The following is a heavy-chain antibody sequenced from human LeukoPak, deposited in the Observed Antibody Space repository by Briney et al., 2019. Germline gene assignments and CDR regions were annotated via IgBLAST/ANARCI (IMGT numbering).Heavy chain of an antibody. CDR1: GGSFSGYY. CDR2: INHSGST. V-gene: IGHV4-34*01. Sequence: SETLSLTCAVYGGSFSGYYWSWIRQPPGKGLEWIGEINHSGSTNYNPSLKSRVTISVDTSKNQFSLKLSSVTAADTAVYYCARGPKYYDYWSGKRTGYYYDYYMDVWGKGTTVTVSS. J-gene: IGHJ6*03. CDR3: ARGPKYYDYWSGKRTGYYYDYYMDV. D-gene: IGHD3-3*01.